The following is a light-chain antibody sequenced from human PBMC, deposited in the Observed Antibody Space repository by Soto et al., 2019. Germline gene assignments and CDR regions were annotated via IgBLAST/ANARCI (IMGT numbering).Light chain of an antibody. CDR1: QRVVKY. CDR2: TAS. J-gene: IGKJ1*01. CDR3: QQSYNSLGP. Sequence: DIQMTQSPATLSATEGDRVTITCRASQRVVKYVHWYQQKPGQAPRLLIYTASSLQSGVPSRFSGSGSGTDFPLTITSLQAEDVASYYCQQSYNSLGPFGQGTKVDVK. V-gene: IGKV1-39*01.